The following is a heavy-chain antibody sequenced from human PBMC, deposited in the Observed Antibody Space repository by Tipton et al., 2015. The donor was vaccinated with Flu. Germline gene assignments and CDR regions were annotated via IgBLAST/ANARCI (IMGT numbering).Heavy chain of an antibody. Sequence: PRLSCAASGFTFSSYAMSWVRQAPGKGLEWVSAISGSGGSTYYADSVKGRFTISRDNSKNTLYLQMNSLRAEDTAVYYCAILTTVTSFDYWGQGTLVTVSS. CDR2: ISGSGGST. D-gene: IGHD4-17*01. CDR1: GFTFSSYA. V-gene: IGHV3-23*01. J-gene: IGHJ4*02. CDR3: AILTTVTSFDY.